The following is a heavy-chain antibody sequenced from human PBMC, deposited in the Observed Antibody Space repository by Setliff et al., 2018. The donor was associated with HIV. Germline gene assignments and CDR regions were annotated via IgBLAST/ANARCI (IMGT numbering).Heavy chain of an antibody. CDR2: ISAGGYST. Sequence: PGGSLRLSCAASGYTFSSYAMTWVRQAPGKGLEWVSGISAGGYSTYYADSVKGRFTISRDNSKNTLYLQMNNLRVEDTAVYYCARDRDTTIWYFDLWGRGTLVTVSS. CDR3: ARDRDTTIWYFDL. CDR1: GYTFSSYA. J-gene: IGHJ2*01. D-gene: IGHD5-12*01. V-gene: IGHV3-23*01.